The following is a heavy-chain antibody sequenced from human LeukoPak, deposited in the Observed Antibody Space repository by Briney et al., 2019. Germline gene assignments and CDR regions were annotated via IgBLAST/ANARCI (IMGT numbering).Heavy chain of an antibody. D-gene: IGHD5-24*01. Sequence: PSETLSLTCTVSGGSISSGGYYWSWIRQHPGKGLEWIGYIYYSGSTYYNPSLKSRVTISVDTSKNQFSLKLSSVTAADTAVYYCARWELRGMATRGYLDYWGQGTLVTVSS. CDR1: GGSISSGGYY. CDR3: ARWELRGMATRGYLDY. V-gene: IGHV4-31*03. CDR2: IYYSGST. J-gene: IGHJ4*02.